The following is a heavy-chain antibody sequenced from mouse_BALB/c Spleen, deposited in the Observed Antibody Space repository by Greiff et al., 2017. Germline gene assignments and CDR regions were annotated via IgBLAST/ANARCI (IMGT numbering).Heavy chain of an antibody. J-gene: IGHJ2*01. D-gene: IGHD1-1*01. CDR3: ARGTTVPYCFDY. V-gene: IGHV14-3*02. CDR2: IDPANGNT. Sequence: VQLQQSGAELVKPGASVKLSCTASGFNIKDTYMHWVKQRPEQGLEWIGRIDPANGNTKYDPKFQGKATITADTSSNTAYLQLSSLTSEDTAVYYCARGTTVPYCFDYWGQGTTLTVSS. CDR1: GFNIKDTY.